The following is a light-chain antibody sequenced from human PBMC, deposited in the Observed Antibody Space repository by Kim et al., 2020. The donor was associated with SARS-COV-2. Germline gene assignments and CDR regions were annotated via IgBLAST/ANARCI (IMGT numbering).Light chain of an antibody. V-gene: IGLV3-21*04. J-gene: IGLJ2*01. CDR2: YDN. CDR3: QVWDSSSDHVV. Sequence: ATGKTARITCGGNNIGSKSVHWYQQKPGQAPVLVIYYDNDRPSGIPERFSGSNSGNTATLTISRVEAGDEADYYCQVWDSSSDHVVFGGGTKLTVL. CDR1: NIGSKS.